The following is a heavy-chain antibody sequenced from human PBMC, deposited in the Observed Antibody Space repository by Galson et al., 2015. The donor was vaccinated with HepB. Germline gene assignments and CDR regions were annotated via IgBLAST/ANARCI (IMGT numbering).Heavy chain of an antibody. CDR3: AKRLAVLLWFGENGGMDV. V-gene: IGHV3-23*01. Sequence: SLRLSCAASGFTFSSYAMSWVRQAPGKGLEWVSAISGSGGSTYYADSVKGRFTISRDNSKNTLYLQMNSLRAEDTAVYYCAKRLAVLLWFGENGGMDVWGQGTTVTVSS. D-gene: IGHD3-10*01. CDR2: ISGSGGST. J-gene: IGHJ6*02. CDR1: GFTFSSYA.